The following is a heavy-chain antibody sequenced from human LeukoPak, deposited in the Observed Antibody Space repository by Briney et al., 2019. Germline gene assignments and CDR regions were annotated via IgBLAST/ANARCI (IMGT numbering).Heavy chain of an antibody. CDR1: GFTFSNCA. V-gene: IGHV3-23*01. D-gene: IGHD6-6*01. CDR2: ISAGGGST. J-gene: IGHJ4*02. CDR3: AKRDEYSSSQSDY. Sequence: GGSLRLSCAASGFTFSNCAMSWVRQAPGKGLEWVSAISAGGGSTYYADSVKGRFTISRDNSRNTLYLQMNSLGVEDTAVYYCAKRDEYSSSQSDYWGQGTLVTVSS.